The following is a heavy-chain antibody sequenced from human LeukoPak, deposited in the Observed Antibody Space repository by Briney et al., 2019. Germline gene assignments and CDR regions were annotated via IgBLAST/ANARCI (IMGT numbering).Heavy chain of an antibody. D-gene: IGHD3-22*01. J-gene: IGHJ4*02. V-gene: IGHV1-18*01. Sequence: ASVKVSCKASGYTFTSYGISWVRQAPGQGLEWMGWISAYNGNTNYAQKLQGRVTMTTDTSTSTAYMELRSLRSDDTAVYYCARDMSWRNRDSSGYNGYWGQGTLVTVSS. CDR3: ARDMSWRNRDSSGYNGY. CDR1: GYTFTSYG. CDR2: ISAYNGNT.